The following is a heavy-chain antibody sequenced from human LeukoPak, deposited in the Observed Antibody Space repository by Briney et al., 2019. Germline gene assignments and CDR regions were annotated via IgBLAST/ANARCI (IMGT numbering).Heavy chain of an antibody. J-gene: IGHJ6*03. Sequence: TGGSLRLSCAASGFTFSSYYMNWVRQAPGKGLEWVAIIDQDGSQKHYVDSVKGRFTISRDNSKNTLYLQMKSLRAEDTAVYYCAKGGGYEAQYYYYYLDVRGKGTTVTISS. CDR1: GFTFSSYY. D-gene: IGHD5-12*01. CDR2: IDQDGSQK. CDR3: AKGGGYEAQYYYYYLDV. V-gene: IGHV3-7*01.